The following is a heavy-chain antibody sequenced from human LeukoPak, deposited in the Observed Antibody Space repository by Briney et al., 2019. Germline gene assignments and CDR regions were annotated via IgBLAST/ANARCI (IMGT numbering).Heavy chain of an antibody. CDR1: GGSFSDYY. D-gene: IGHD2-2*01. CDR2: INQSGST. CDR3: ARGYCSSTSCYPSRGTRWFDH. V-gene: IGHV4-34*01. J-gene: IGHJ5*02. Sequence: PSETLSLTCAVYGGSFSDYYWSWIRQPPGKGLEWIGEINQSGSTNYNPSLKSRVTISVDTPKNQFSLKLSSVTAADTAMYYCARGYCSSTSCYPSRGTRWFDHWGQGTLVTVSS.